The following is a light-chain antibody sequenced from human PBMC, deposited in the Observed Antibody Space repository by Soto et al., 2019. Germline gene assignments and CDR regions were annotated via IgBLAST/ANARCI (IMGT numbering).Light chain of an antibody. CDR1: QSVSSN. CDR2: GAS. V-gene: IGKV3-15*01. Sequence: EIVMKQSPATLSVSPGERATLSCRASQSVSSNLAWYQQKPGQAPRLLIYGASTRVTGIPARFSGSGSGTEFTLTISSLQSEDFAVYYCQQYNNWPPKYTFGQGTKLEIK. J-gene: IGKJ2*01. CDR3: QQYNNWPPKYT.